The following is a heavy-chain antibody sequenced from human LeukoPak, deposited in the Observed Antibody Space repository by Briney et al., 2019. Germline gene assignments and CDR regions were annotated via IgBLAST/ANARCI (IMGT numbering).Heavy chain of an antibody. CDR1: GVTVSGSY. J-gene: IGHJ4*02. CDR3: VRVRYSGSWFPVPNFDC. CDR2: IYTSGDT. V-gene: IGHV3-66*01. Sequence: PGGSLRLSCAASGVTVSGSYVSWVRQAPGKGLEWVSVIYTSGDTYYADSVKGRFTISRDSSKNTLYLQMNTLRTEDTAVYYCVRVRYSGSWFPVPNFDCWGQGTLVTVSS. D-gene: IGHD1-26*01.